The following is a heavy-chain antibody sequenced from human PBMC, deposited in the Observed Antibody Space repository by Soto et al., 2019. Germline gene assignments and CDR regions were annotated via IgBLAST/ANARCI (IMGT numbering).Heavy chain of an antibody. Sequence: EVQLVESGGGLVQPGGSLRLSCAASGFTFSSYWMHWVRQAPGKGLVWVSRINSDGGSTNYADSVKGRFTISRDSAKNTLDLQMNSPRAEDTAVYYCARPAMVRVGAFDIWGQGTMVTVSS. CDR2: INSDGGST. CDR1: GFTFSSYW. D-gene: IGHD5-18*01. CDR3: ARPAMVRVGAFDI. V-gene: IGHV3-74*01. J-gene: IGHJ3*02.